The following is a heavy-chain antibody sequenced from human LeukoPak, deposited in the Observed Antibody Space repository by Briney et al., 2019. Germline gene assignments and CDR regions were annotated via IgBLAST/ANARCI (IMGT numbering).Heavy chain of an antibody. J-gene: IGHJ4*02. Sequence: PSETLSLTCAVSGYSISSGYYWGWIRQPPGKGLEWIGSTYHSGSTYYNPSLKSRVTISVDTSKNQFSLKLSSVTAADTAVYYCARHGATRFLEWLLYLDYWGQGTLVTVSS. CDR2: TYHSGST. CDR3: ARHGATRFLEWLLYLDY. D-gene: IGHD3-3*01. V-gene: IGHV4-38-2*01. CDR1: GYSISSGYY.